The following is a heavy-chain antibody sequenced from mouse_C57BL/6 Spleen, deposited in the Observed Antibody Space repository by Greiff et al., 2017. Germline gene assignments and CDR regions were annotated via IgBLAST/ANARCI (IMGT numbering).Heavy chain of an antibody. Sequence: EVQLQQSGAELVKPGASVKLSCTASGFNIKDYYMHWVKQRTEQGLEWIGWIYPEDGETKYDPKFKGKATITADTSSTTAYLQLSSLTSEDTAVYYCARSAIYDDYDDYWGQGTTLTVSS. CDR3: ARSAIYDDYDDY. CDR2: IYPEDGET. CDR1: GFNIKDYY. V-gene: IGHV14-2*01. D-gene: IGHD2-4*01. J-gene: IGHJ2*01.